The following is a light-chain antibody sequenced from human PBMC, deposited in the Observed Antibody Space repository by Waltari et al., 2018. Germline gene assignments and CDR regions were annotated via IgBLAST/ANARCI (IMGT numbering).Light chain of an antibody. CDR3: QQYYNAPLT. Sequence: LAVSLGERATINCKSSQSILYRSSNRNALAWYQQKPGQPPKLLFFWAATRESGAPDRFSVSGSGTDFTLTISSLQAEDVAVYYCQQYYNAPLTFGGGTKVEIK. V-gene: IGKV4-1*01. CDR2: WAA. J-gene: IGKJ4*01. CDR1: QSILYRSSNRNA.